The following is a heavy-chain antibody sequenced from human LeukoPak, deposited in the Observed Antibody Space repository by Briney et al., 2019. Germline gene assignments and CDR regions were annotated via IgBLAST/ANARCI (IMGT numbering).Heavy chain of an antibody. V-gene: IGHV1-69*05. CDR1: GGTFSSYA. J-gene: IGHJ6*03. CDR2: IIPIFGTA. D-gene: IGHD6-13*01. CDR3: ARGDIAAAGMYYMDV. Sequence: SVKVSRKASGGTFSSYAISWVRQAPGQGLEWMGGIIPIFGTANYAQKFQGRVTITTDESTSTAYMGLSSLRSEDTAVYYCARGDIAAAGMYYMDVWGKGTTVTVSS.